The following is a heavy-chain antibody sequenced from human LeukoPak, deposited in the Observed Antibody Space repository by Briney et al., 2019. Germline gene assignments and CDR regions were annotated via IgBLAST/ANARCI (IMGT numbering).Heavy chain of an antibody. D-gene: IGHD3-22*01. V-gene: IGHV1-18*01. CDR3: AKTSTYYSFYFDY. Sequence: ASVKVSCKASGYTFTSYGISWVRQAPGQGLEWMGWISAYNGNTNYAQNLQGRVTMTTDTSTSTGYMELRSLSCDDRAVYYCAKTSTYYSFYFDYWGQGTLVTVSS. CDR2: ISAYNGNT. CDR1: GYTFTSYG. J-gene: IGHJ4*02.